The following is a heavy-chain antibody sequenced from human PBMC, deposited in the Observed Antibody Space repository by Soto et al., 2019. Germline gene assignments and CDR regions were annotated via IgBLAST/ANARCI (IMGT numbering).Heavy chain of an antibody. Sequence: PGGSLRLSCAASGFTVSSNYMSWVRQAPGKGLEWVSVIYSGGSTYYADSVKGRFTISRDNSKNTLYLQMNSLGAEDTGVYYCARALHIARTSSGSYGLDVWGQGTMVTVSS. D-gene: IGHD2-21*01. CDR3: ARALHIARTSSGSYGLDV. V-gene: IGHV3-66*01. CDR2: IYSGGST. J-gene: IGHJ6*02. CDR1: GFTVSSNY.